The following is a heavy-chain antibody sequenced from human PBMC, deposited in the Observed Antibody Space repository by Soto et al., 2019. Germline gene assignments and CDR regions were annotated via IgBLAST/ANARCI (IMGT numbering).Heavy chain of an antibody. Sequence: QVQFMQSGGGVVQPGTSLRLSCVVSGVTFSRYAMHWVRQAPGERPEWVAVVFFDGNYKNYGDSVKGRFTVSRDNSKNTTYLQMNGLRPDDTGVYYCTKGGTVPFDYWGQGSLVIVSS. CDR3: TKGGTVPFDY. D-gene: IGHD3-16*01. CDR2: VFFDGNYK. V-gene: IGHV3-30*18. J-gene: IGHJ4*02. CDR1: GVTFSRYA.